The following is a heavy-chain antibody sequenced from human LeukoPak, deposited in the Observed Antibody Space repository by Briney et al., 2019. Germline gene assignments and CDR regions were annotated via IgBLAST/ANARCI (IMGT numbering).Heavy chain of an antibody. Sequence: GGSLRLSCAASGFTFSSYGMHWVRQAPGKGLEWVAVIWYGGSNKYYADSVKGRFTISRDNSKNTLYLQMNSLRAEDTAVYYCARYYPIFGPNYYYGMDVWGQGTTVTVSS. CDR3: ARYYPIFGPNYYYGMDV. D-gene: IGHD3-3*01. J-gene: IGHJ6*02. CDR1: GFTFSSYG. CDR2: IWYGGSNK. V-gene: IGHV3-33*01.